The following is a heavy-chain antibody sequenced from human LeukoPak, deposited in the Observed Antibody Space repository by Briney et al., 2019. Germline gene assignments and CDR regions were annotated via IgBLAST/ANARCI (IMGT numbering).Heavy chain of an antibody. D-gene: IGHD2-15*01. CDR1: GYTFTGYY. Sequence: GASVKVSCKASGYTFTGYYMHWVRQAPGQGLEWMGWINPNSGGTNYAQKFQGRVTMTRDTSISTAYMELSRLRSDDTAVYYWARFLIGGGSPHYFDYWGQGTLVTVSS. CDR2: INPNSGGT. CDR3: ARFLIGGGSPHYFDY. V-gene: IGHV1-2*02. J-gene: IGHJ4*02.